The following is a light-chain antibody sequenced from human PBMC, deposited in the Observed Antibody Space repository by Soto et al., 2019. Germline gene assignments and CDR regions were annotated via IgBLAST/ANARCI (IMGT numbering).Light chain of an antibody. CDR1: QSVRSN. CDR2: GAS. CDR3: QQYSAWPLT. V-gene: IGKV3-15*01. Sequence: EIVMTQSPAILSVSPGERATLFCRASQSVRSNFLAWYQHKPGQAPRLLIHGASTSATGVPARFSGSASETEFTLTISSLQSEDFAVYYCQQYSAWPLTFAGGTKVEIK. J-gene: IGKJ4*01.